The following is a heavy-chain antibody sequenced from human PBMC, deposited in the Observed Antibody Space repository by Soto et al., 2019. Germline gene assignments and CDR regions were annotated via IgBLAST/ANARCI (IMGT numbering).Heavy chain of an antibody. Sequence: GSLRLSCAASGFTFSSYGMHWVRQAPGKGLEWVAVIWYDGSNKYYADSVKGRFTISRDNSKNTLYLQMNSLRAEDTSVYYCARVMDCSGGSCYSYYYYYGMYVWGQGTTVTVSS. CDR1: GFTFSSYG. D-gene: IGHD2-15*01. CDR3: ARVMDCSGGSCYSYYYYYGMYV. J-gene: IGHJ6*02. CDR2: IWYDGSNK. V-gene: IGHV3-33*01.